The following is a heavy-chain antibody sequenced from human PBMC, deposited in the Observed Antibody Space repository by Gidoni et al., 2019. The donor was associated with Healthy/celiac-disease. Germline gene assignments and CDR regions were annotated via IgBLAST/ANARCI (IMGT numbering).Heavy chain of an antibody. CDR3: AGPSSSGWSNGDFDY. V-gene: IGHV4-39*01. J-gene: IGHJ4*02. D-gene: IGHD6-19*01. CDR2: IYYSGST. Sequence: IGSIYYSGSTYYNPSLKSRVTISVDTSKNQFSLKLSSVTAADTAVYYCAGPSSSGWSNGDFDYWGQGTLVTVSS.